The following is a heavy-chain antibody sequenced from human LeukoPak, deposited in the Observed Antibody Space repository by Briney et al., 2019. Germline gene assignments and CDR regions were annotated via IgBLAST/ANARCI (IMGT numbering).Heavy chain of an antibody. CDR1: GFSFSSYE. CDR2: ISSSGSTI. CDR3: AEGYCNSDSCYGGDY. Sequence: GGSLRLSCAGSGFSFSSYEMNWVRQAPGKGLEWVSYISSSGSTIYYADSVKGRFTISRDNAKNSLYLHMNSLRAEDTARYYWAEGYCNSDSCYGGDYWGQGTLVTVSS. V-gene: IGHV3-48*03. J-gene: IGHJ4*02. D-gene: IGHD2-2*01.